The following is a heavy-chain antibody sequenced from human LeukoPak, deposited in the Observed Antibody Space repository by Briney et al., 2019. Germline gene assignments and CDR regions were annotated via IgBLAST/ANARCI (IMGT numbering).Heavy chain of an antibody. CDR3: AKEGAVAWGY. J-gene: IGHJ4*02. CDR2: ISYDGSNK. CDR1: GFTFSSYG. Sequence: GGSLRLSCAASGFTFSSYGMHWVRHAPGKGLEWVAVISYDGSNKYYADSVKGRFTISRDNSKNTLYLQMNSLRAEDTAVYYCAKEGAVAWGYWGQGTLVTVSS. D-gene: IGHD6-19*01. V-gene: IGHV3-30*18.